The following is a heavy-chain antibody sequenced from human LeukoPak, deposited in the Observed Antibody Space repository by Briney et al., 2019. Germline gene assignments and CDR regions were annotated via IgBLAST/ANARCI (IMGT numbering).Heavy chain of an antibody. D-gene: IGHD3-22*01. CDR1: GGSMSSSF. CDR3: ARGSDTGMIGVFDY. J-gene: IGHJ4*02. Sequence: SETLSLTCTVSGGSMSSSFWSWIRQPPEKGLEWIGYIYHSGSASYNPSLKSRVTMSVDTSTLQFSLKMTSITTADTAVYYCARGSDTGMIGVFDYWGQGTLVTVSS. V-gene: IGHV4-59*01. CDR2: IYHSGSA.